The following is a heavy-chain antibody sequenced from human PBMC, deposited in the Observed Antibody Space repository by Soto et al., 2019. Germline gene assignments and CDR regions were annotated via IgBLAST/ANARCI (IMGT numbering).Heavy chain of an antibody. V-gene: IGHV1-3*01. Sequence: QVQLVQSGAEVKKPGASVKVSCKASGYTFTSYAMHWVRQAPGQRLEWMGWINAGNGNTKYSQTFQGRVTITRDTAASTAYMHLTSLRSEDTAVYYCARWPLLWRDVWGQGTTVTVSS. D-gene: IGHD3-10*01. CDR1: GYTFTSYA. CDR2: INAGNGNT. J-gene: IGHJ6*02. CDR3: ARWPLLWRDV.